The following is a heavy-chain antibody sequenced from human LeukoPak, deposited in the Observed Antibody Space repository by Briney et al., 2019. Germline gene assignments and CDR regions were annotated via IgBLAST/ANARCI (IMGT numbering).Heavy chain of an antibody. V-gene: IGHV4-4*07. CDR3: AREIPYSLTFQH. CDR1: GGSISSYY. D-gene: IGHD4-11*01. CDR2: IYTSGST. J-gene: IGHJ1*01. Sequence: SETLSLTCTVSGGSISSYYWSWIRQPAGKGLEWIGRIYTSGSTNYNHSLKSRVTMSVDTSKNQFSLKLSSVTAADTAVYYCAREIPYSLTFQHWGQGTLVTVSS.